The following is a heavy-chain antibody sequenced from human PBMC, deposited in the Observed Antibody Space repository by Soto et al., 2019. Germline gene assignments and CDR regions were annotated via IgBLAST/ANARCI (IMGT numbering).Heavy chain of an antibody. CDR3: ATAIRRDGYNFNY. CDR1: GGSFSGYY. Sequence: SETLSLTCAVYGGSFSGYYWSWIRQPPGKGLEWIGEINHSGSTNYNPSLKSRVTISVDTSKNQFSLKLSSVTAADTAVYYCATAIRRDGYNFNYWGQGTLVTVSS. V-gene: IGHV4-34*01. D-gene: IGHD5-12*01. CDR2: INHSGST. J-gene: IGHJ4*02.